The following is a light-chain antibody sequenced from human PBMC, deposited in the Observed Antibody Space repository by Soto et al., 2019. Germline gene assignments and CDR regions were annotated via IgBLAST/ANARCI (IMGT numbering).Light chain of an antibody. CDR1: QSVRDN. CDR3: QQHNDWPPST. Sequence: ETLLTQSPATLSVSPGERVTLSCRASQSVRDNLAWYQQKPGQAPRLLIYGASTRAPGIPDRFSGSGFGTEFSLTLSSLQSEDFAVYYCQQHNDWPPSTFGQGTKLDIK. CDR2: GAS. V-gene: IGKV3-15*01. J-gene: IGKJ2*01.